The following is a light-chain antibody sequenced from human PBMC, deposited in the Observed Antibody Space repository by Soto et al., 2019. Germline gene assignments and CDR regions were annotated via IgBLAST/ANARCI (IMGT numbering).Light chain of an antibody. Sequence: DIQMTQSPSSLSASVGDRVTITCRASQGISKYVAGYQQKPGKGPKRLIYAASTLQSGVTSRFSGSGSGTDFTLTISSLQPEDSATYYCQNYNSAPSTFGQGTKVDIK. CDR2: AAS. V-gene: IGKV1-27*01. J-gene: IGKJ1*01. CDR1: QGISKY. CDR3: QNYNSAPST.